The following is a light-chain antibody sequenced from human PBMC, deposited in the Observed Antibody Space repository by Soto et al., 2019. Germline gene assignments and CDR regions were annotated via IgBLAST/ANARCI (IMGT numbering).Light chain of an antibody. Sequence: DIQMTQSPSSLSASVGDRITITCRASQSISSFLNWYQQKPGKAPKLLIHSASTLQSGVPSRFSGSGSGTDFTLTINSLQPEDFATYYCQQSYSSPTITFGQGTRLEIK. CDR2: SAS. CDR3: QQSYSSPTIT. J-gene: IGKJ5*01. V-gene: IGKV1-39*01. CDR1: QSISSF.